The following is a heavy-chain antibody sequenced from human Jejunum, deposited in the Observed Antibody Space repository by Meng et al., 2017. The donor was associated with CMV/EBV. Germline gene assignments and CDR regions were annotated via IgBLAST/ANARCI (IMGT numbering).Heavy chain of an antibody. CDR3: TTARSYGSSDY. Sequence: SGFPFNAAWMNWVRQAPGKGLEWVGRIKSKTDFGTIDYAPPVRGRFTISRDDSKNVLYVDMNSLKTEDTAVYFCTTARSYGSSDYWGPGTLVTVSS. CDR1: GFPFNAAW. D-gene: IGHD6-6*01. CDR2: IKSKTDFGTI. V-gene: IGHV3-15*01. J-gene: IGHJ4*02.